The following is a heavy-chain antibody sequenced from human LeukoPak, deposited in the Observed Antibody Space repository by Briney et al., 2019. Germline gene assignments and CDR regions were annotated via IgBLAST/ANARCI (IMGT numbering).Heavy chain of an antibody. Sequence: ASVKVSCKTSGYTFTSYDINWVRQAAGQGLEWMGWVNPNSGDTDYAQKLQGRVTMTTDTSTSTAYMELRSLRSDDTAVYYCARVGYYDSSGYYPDHWGQGTLVTVSS. CDR3: ARVGYYDSSGYYPDH. V-gene: IGHV1-8*01. CDR2: VNPNSGDT. J-gene: IGHJ4*02. CDR1: GYTFTSYD. D-gene: IGHD3-22*01.